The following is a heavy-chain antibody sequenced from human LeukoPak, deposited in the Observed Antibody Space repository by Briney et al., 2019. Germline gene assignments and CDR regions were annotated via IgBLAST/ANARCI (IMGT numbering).Heavy chain of an antibody. D-gene: IGHD3-10*01. CDR3: ANYYGSGSYYPDFDY. CDR1: GFTFSSYA. Sequence: AGGSLILSCAASGFTFSSYAMSWVRQAPGKGLEWVSAISGSGGSTYYADSVKGRFTISRDNSKNTLYLQMNSLRAEDTAVYYCANYYGSGSYYPDFDYWGQGTLVTVSS. J-gene: IGHJ4*02. CDR2: ISGSGGST. V-gene: IGHV3-23*01.